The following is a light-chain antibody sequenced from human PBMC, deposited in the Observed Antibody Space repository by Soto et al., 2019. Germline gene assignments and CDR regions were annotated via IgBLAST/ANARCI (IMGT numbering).Light chain of an antibody. CDR2: GAS. J-gene: IGKJ3*01. CDR3: QQYNNWPPVT. V-gene: IGKV3-15*01. Sequence: IVLTQSPTTLSLSPAERATLSCRASQSVPTSLDWYQHHPGQAPRLLIYGASTRATGISARFSGSGSGTEFTLTLSSLQSEDFAVYYCQQYNNWPPVTFGPGTKVDIK. CDR1: QSVPTS.